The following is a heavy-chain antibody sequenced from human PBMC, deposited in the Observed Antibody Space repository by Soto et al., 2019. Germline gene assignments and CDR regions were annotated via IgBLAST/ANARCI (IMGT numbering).Heavy chain of an antibody. CDR1: GFTFSSYD. Sequence: GGSLRLSCAASGFTFSSYDMHWVRQATGKGLEWVSAIGTAGDTYYPGSVKGRFTISRENAKNSLYLQMNSLRAGDTAVYYCARDLDPMVRGVIFGYWGQGTLVTVSS. D-gene: IGHD3-10*01. J-gene: IGHJ4*02. V-gene: IGHV3-13*01. CDR2: IGTAGDT. CDR3: ARDLDPMVRGVIFGY.